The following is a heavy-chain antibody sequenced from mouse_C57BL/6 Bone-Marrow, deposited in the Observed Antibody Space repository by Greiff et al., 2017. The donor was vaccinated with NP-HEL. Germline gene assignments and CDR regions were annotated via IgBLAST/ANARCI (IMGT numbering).Heavy chain of an antibody. CDR3: ASTYGYDGGFAY. CDR2: ISNLAYSI. J-gene: IGHJ3*01. Sequence: EVQGVESGGGLVQPGGSLKLSCAASGFTFSDYGMAWVRQAPRKGPEWVAFISNLAYSIYYADTVTGRFTISRENAKNTLYLEMSSLRSEDTAMYYCASTYGYDGGFAYWGQGTLVTVSA. V-gene: IGHV5-15*01. D-gene: IGHD2-2*01. CDR1: GFTFSDYG.